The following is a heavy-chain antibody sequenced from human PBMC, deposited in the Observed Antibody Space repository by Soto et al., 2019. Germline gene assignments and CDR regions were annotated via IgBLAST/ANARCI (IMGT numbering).Heavy chain of an antibody. Sequence: PGGSLRLSCAASGFTFSSYAMSWVRQAPGKGLEWVSAISGSGGSTYYADSVKGRFTISRDNSKNTLYLQMNSLRAEDTAVYYCAKVSCSSTSCYSPGLQHWGQGTLVTVSS. CDR2: ISGSGGST. J-gene: IGHJ1*01. V-gene: IGHV3-23*01. CDR3: AKVSCSSTSCYSPGLQH. D-gene: IGHD2-2*02. CDR1: GFTFSSYA.